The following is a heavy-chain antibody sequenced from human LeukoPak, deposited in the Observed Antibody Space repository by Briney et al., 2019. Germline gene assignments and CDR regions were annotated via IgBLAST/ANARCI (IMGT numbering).Heavy chain of an antibody. CDR2: ISGSGGST. CDR1: GFTFSSYA. V-gene: IGHV3-23*01. D-gene: IGHD3-22*01. CDR3: AKGDDDSSGYSDY. J-gene: IGHJ4*02. Sequence: GGSLRLSCAASGFTFSSYAMSWVRQAPGKGLEWVSAISGSGGSTYHADSVKGRFTISRDNSKNTLYLQMNSLRAEDTAVYYCAKGDDDSSGYSDYWGQGTLVTVSS.